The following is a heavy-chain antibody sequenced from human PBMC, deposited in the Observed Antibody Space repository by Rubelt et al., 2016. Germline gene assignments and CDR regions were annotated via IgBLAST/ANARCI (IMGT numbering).Heavy chain of an antibody. D-gene: IGHD6-13*01. J-gene: IGHJ6*02. CDR3: ATDSVQQQLVTVGYYYYGMDV. V-gene: IGHV1-18*01. CDR2: ISAYNGNT. Sequence: GQGLEWMGWISAYNGNTNYAQKLQGRVTMTTDTSTSTAYMELRSLRSEDTAVYYCATDSVQQQLVTVGYYYYGMDVWGQGTTVTVSS.